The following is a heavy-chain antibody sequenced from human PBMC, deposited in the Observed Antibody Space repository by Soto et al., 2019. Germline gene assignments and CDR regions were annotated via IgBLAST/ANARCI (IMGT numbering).Heavy chain of an antibody. CDR3: ALLAVTGHGDSALKLLCMACVTTVRVHPSHPLKPLSSGLSHPVDI. J-gene: IGHJ3*02. CDR2: IYQSGST. Sequence: SETLSLTCAVSGGSISSSNWWSWVRQPAGKGLEWIGEIYQSGSTNYNPSLKSRVTISVDKSKNQFSLKLSSVTAAGTAVYYCALLAVTGHGDSALKLLCMACVTTVRVHPSHPLKPLSSGLSHPVDI. D-gene: IGHD6-19*01. V-gene: IGHV4-4*02. CDR1: GGSISSSNW.